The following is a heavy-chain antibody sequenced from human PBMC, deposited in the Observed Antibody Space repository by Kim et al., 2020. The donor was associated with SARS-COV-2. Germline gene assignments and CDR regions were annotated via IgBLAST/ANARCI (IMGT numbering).Heavy chain of an antibody. CDR2: ISYDGSNK. J-gene: IGHJ3*02. V-gene: IGHV3-33*05. Sequence: GGSLRLSCAASGFTFSSYGMHWVRQAPGKGLEWVAVISYDGSNKYYADSVKGRFTISRDNSKNTLYLQMNSLRAEDTAVYYCARAGSGWYIGDAFDIWGQGTMVTVSS. D-gene: IGHD6-19*01. CDR1: GFTFSSYG. CDR3: ARAGSGWYIGDAFDI.